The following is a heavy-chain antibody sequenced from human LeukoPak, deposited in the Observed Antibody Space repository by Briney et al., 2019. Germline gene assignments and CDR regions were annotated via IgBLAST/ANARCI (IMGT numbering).Heavy chain of an antibody. CDR3: ARLQSYYDILTNYGMDV. Sequence: KPSETLSLTCTVSGGSISSYYWSWIRQPAGKGLEWIGRIYTSGSTNYNPSLKSRVTISVDTSKNQFSLKLSSVTAADTAVYCCARLQSYYDILTNYGMDVWGQGTTVTVSS. J-gene: IGHJ6*02. CDR2: IYTSGST. CDR1: GGSISSYY. D-gene: IGHD3-9*01. V-gene: IGHV4-4*07.